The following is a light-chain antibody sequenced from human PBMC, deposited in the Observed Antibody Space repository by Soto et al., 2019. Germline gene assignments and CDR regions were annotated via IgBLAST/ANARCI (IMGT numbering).Light chain of an antibody. CDR1: RSISSY. CDR3: QQSYSTPWT. V-gene: IGKV1-39*01. Sequence: DLQMTQSPSSLSASVGDRVTITCRASRSISSYLNWYQQKPGKAPKLLIYAASSLQSGVPSRFSGSGSGTDFTLTISSLQPEDFSTYYCQQSYSTPWTFGQGTKVDIK. J-gene: IGKJ1*01. CDR2: AAS.